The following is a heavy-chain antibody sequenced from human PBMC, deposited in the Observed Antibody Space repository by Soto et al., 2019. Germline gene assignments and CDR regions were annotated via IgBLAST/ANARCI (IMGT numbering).Heavy chain of an antibody. CDR3: ARGVSAGVDY. J-gene: IGHJ4*02. D-gene: IGHD1-26*01. Sequence: QVQLVQSGAEVREPGASVKVSCKASGYSFTSLDINWVRQTAGQGLEWMGWMQPSTGRTGYAQKFQGRVTMARDPSINTAYMELTTLTSDDTAFYYWARGVSAGVDYWGQGTLVTVSS. V-gene: IGHV1-8*01. CDR1: GYSFTSLD. CDR2: MQPSTGRT.